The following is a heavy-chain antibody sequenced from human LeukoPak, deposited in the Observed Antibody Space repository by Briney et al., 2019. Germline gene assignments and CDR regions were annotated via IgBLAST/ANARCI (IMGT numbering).Heavy chain of an antibody. CDR1: GGSISSGSYY. D-gene: IGHD5-18*01. J-gene: IGHJ6*03. CDR3: ARVRGYSYGYYYYYMDV. CDR2: IYTSGST. V-gene: IGHV4-61*02. Sequence: PSQTLSLTCTVSGGSISSGSYYWSWIRQPAGKGLEWIGRIYTSGSTNYNPSLKSRVTISVDTSKNQFSLKLSSVTAADTAVYYCARVRGYSYGYYYYYMDVWGKGTTVTISS.